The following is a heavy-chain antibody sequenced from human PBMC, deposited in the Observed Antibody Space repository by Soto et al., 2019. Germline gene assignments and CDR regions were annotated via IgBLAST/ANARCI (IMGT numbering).Heavy chain of an antibody. CDR3: AKGEVRGIIPSYFDY. J-gene: IGHJ4*02. CDR2: ISNDGSNE. D-gene: IGHD3-10*01. CDR1: GFTFRWFG. Sequence: PGGSLRLSXAGSGFTFRWFGMNWVRQAPGKGLEWVARISNDGSNEYYVDSVKGRFTISRDNSKNTLYLQMDSLRAEDTAVYYCAKGEVRGIIPSYFDYWGLGTLVTVS. V-gene: IGHV3-30*18.